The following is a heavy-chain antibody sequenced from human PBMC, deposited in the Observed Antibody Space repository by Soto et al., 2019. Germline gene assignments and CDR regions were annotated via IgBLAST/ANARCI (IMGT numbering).Heavy chain of an antibody. Sequence: SETLSLTCAVYGGSFSGYYWSWIRQPPGKGLEWIGEINHSGSTNYNPSLKSRVTISVGTSKNQFSLKLSSVTAADTAVYYCAPLSVSLSGPYGIHVWGQGTTVTVSS. D-gene: IGHD2-15*01. CDR1: GGSFSGYY. CDR2: INHSGST. J-gene: IGHJ6*02. V-gene: IGHV4-34*01. CDR3: APLSVSLSGPYGIHV.